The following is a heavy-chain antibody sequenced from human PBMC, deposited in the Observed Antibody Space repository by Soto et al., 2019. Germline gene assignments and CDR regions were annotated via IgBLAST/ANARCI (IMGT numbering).Heavy chain of an antibody. D-gene: IGHD6-19*01. CDR2: IIPIFGTA. J-gene: IGHJ6*02. Sequence: KVSCKASGGTFSSYAISWVRQAPGQGLEWMGGIIPIFGTANYAQKFQGRVTITADESTSTAYMELSSLRSEDTAVYYCARRLATYYYYYGMDVWGQGTTVTVSS. CDR1: GGTFSSYA. V-gene: IGHV1-69*01. CDR3: ARRLATYYYYYGMDV.